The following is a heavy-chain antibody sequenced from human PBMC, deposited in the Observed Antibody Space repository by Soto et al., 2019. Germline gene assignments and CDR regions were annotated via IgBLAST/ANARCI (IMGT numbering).Heavy chain of an antibody. CDR2: ISGSGGST. Sequence: EVQLLESGGGLVQPGGSLRLSCAASGFTFSSYAMSWVRQAPGKGLEWVSAISGSGGSTYYADSVKGRFTISRDNSKNTLYLQMNSLRAEDTAVYYCAKRGIAVATGNYYYYMDVWGKGTTVTVSS. V-gene: IGHV3-23*01. D-gene: IGHD6-19*01. CDR3: AKRGIAVATGNYYYYMDV. CDR1: GFTFSSYA. J-gene: IGHJ6*03.